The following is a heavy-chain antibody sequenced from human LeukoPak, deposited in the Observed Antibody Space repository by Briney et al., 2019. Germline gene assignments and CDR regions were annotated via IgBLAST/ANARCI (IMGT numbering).Heavy chain of an antibody. D-gene: IGHD2-8*02. J-gene: IGHJ3*02. CDR2: ITMNSVR. Sequence: GGSLRLSCSASGFSLSDYGMSWVRQAPGKGLEWVSYITMNSVRFYADSMKGRFTISRDNDKNSVYLQMNSLRAEDTAVYYCAKFDPLVAFDIWGQGTMVTVSS. V-gene: IGHV3-69-1*01. CDR1: GFSLSDYG. CDR3: AKFDPLVAFDI.